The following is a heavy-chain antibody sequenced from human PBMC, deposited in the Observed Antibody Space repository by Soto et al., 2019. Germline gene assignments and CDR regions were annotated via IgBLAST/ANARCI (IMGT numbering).Heavy chain of an antibody. J-gene: IGHJ4*02. V-gene: IGHV4-30-4*01. CDR3: ARNPMTTVTLDY. CDR1: GGSISSGGYY. CDR2: IYYSGST. D-gene: IGHD4-17*01. Sequence: SETLSLTCTVSGGSISSGGYYWSWIRQPPGKGLEWIGYIYYSGSTYYNPSLKSRVTISVDTSKNQFSLKLSSVTAADTAVYYCARNPMTTVTLDYWGQGTLVTVSS.